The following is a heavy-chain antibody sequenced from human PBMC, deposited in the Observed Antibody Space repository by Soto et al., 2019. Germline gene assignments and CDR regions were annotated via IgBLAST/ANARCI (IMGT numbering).Heavy chain of an antibody. CDR1: GFTFSSYA. CDR2: ISGSGGST. D-gene: IGHD6-6*01. Sequence: EVQLLESGGGLVQPGGSLRLSCAASGFTFSSYAMSWVRQAPGKGLEWVSAISGSGGSTYYADSVKGRFTISGDNSKNTLYLQMNSLRAEDTAVYYCAKSSSSRLDAFDIWGQGTMVTVSS. J-gene: IGHJ3*02. V-gene: IGHV3-23*01. CDR3: AKSSSSRLDAFDI.